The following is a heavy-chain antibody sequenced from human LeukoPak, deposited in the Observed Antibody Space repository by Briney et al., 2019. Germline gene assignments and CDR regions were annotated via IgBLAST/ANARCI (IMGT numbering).Heavy chain of an antibody. V-gene: IGHV3-48*01. CDR1: GFTFSSYS. D-gene: IGHD2-15*01. J-gene: IGHJ3*02. CDR3: ARGHCSGGSCHPGNAFDI. CDR2: ISSSSSSTI. Sequence: GGSLRLSCAASGFTFSSYSMNWVRQAPGKGLEWVSYISSSSSSTIYYADSVKGRFTISRDNAKNSLYLQMNSLRAEDTAVYYCARGHCSGGSCHPGNAFDIWGQGTMVTVSS.